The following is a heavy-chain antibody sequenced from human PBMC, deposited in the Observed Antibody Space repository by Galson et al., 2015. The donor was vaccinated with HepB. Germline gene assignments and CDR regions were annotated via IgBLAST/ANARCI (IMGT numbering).Heavy chain of an antibody. CDR1: GYSFTSYW. Sequence: QSGAEVKKPGESLKISCEGSGYSFTSYWIGWVRQMPGKGLEWMGIIYPGDSDTRYSPSFQGQVTISADKSISTAYLQWSSLKASDTAMYYCARHGVYYDFWSGYYFFDYWGQGTLVTVSS. J-gene: IGHJ4*02. CDR3: ARHGVYYDFWSGYYFFDY. CDR2: IYPGDSDT. V-gene: IGHV5-51*01. D-gene: IGHD3-3*01.